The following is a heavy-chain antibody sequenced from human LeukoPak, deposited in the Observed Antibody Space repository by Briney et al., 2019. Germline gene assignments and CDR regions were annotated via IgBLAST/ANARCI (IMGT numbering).Heavy chain of an antibody. J-gene: IGHJ4*02. V-gene: IGHV4-38-2*02. CDR2: FYHSGST. Sequence: SETLSLTCTVSGYSISSGFYWGWIRQPPGKGLEWVGTFYHSGSTHYNPSLKSRATISVDTSKNQFSLRLSSVTVADTAVYFCARASYSDYVVNYWGQGILVTVSS. D-gene: IGHD4-11*01. CDR1: GYSISSGFY. CDR3: ARASYSDYVVNY.